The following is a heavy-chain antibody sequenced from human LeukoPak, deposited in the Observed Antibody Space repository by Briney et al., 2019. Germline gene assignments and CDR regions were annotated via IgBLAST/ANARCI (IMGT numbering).Heavy chain of an antibody. V-gene: IGHV4-39*07. CDR3: AREDYDSSGYYDVGQGANDY. D-gene: IGHD3-22*01. CDR1: GGSISSSSYY. J-gene: IGHJ4*02. CDR2: IYYSGST. Sequence: SETLSLTCTVSGGSISSSSYYWGWIRQPPGKGLEWIGSIYYSGSTYYNPSLKSRVTISVDTSKNQFSLKLSSVTAADTAVYYCAREDYDSSGYYDVGQGANDYWGQGTLATVSS.